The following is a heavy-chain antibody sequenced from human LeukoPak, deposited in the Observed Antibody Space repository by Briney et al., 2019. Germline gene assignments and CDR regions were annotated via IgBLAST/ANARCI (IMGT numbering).Heavy chain of an antibody. D-gene: IGHD3-22*01. CDR3: AKATLPYYYDSTDYFLGAFDV. CDR2: ISGSGGST. Sequence: PGGSLRLSCAASGLTFSSYAMSWVRQAPGKGLGWVSAISGSGGSTYYADSVKGRFTVSRDNPKNTLYLEMNNLRAEDTAVYYCAKATLPYYYDSTDYFLGAFDVWGQGAMVTVSS. CDR1: GLTFSSYA. J-gene: IGHJ3*01. V-gene: IGHV3-23*01.